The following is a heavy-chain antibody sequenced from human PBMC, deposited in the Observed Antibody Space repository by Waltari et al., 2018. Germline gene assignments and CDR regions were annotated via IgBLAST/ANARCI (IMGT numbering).Heavy chain of an antibody. CDR2: IYHSGRT. D-gene: IGHD1-26*01. J-gene: IGHJ4*02. Sequence: QVQLQESGPGLVKPSETLSLTCAVYGSSLSSGYYWCWIRQPPGKGLDWIGSIYHSGRTYYNPSLKSRVTISVDTSKNQFSLKLSSVTAADTAMYYCAREGSRASFDYWGQGTLVTVSS. CDR3: AREGSRASFDY. V-gene: IGHV4-38-2*02. CDR1: GSSLSSGYY.